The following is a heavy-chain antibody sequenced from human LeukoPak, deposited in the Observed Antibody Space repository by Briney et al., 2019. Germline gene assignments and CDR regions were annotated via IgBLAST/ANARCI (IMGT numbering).Heavy chain of an antibody. CDR3: ARDLGLDTTMIFFDY. D-gene: IGHD5-18*01. V-gene: IGHV1-18*01. J-gene: IGHJ4*02. Sequence: ASVKVSCKASGYTFTSYGISWVRQAPGQGLEWIGWISAYNGNTNYAQKFQGRVTMTTDTSTNTAYMELRSLTSDDTAVYYCARDLGLDTTMIFFDYWGQGTLVTVSS. CDR1: GYTFTSYG. CDR2: ISAYNGNT.